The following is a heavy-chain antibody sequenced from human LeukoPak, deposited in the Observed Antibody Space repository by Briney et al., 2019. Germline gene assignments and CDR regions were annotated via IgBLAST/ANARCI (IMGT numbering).Heavy chain of an antibody. CDR2: IYSGGST. D-gene: IGHD3-22*01. J-gene: IGHJ3*02. Sequence: GSLRLSCAASGFTVSSNYLSWVRQAPGKGLEWVSVIYSGGSTYYADSVKGRFTISRDNSKNTLYLQMNSLRAEDTAVYYCARDQSLPGYDSSGYNDAFDIWGQGTMVTVSS. CDR1: GFTVSSNY. V-gene: IGHV3-53*01. CDR3: ARDQSLPGYDSSGYNDAFDI.